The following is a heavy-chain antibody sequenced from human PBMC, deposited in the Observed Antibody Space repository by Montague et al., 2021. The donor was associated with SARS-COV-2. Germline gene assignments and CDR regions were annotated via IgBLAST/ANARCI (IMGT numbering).Heavy chain of an antibody. J-gene: IGHJ4*02. Sequence: SLRLSCAASGFTFSSYAMSWVRQAPGEGLEWVSVIYSGGSSTYYADSVKRRFTISGDTSNTTLYLQMNSRRAEDTAVYYCAKQARITMIVSVYPDGMDYWGQGTLVTVSS. CDR2: IYSGGSST. D-gene: IGHD3-22*01. CDR1: GFTFSSYA. CDR3: AKQARITMIVSVYPDGMDY. V-gene: IGHV3-23*03.